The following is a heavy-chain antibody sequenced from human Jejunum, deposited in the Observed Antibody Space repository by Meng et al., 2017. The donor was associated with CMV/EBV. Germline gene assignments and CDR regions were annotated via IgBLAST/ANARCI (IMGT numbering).Heavy chain of an antibody. J-gene: IGHJ6*02. V-gene: IGHV3-23*01. CDR3: ANVGRDV. Sequence: SCTASGFTLSRFGNHWVRQAPGKGLEWVSGITGSGGSTYYADSVKGRFTISRDNSKNTLYLQMNSLRAEDTAVYYCANVGRDVWGQGTTVTVSS. CDR1: GFTLSRFG. D-gene: IGHD3-10*01. CDR2: ITGSGGST.